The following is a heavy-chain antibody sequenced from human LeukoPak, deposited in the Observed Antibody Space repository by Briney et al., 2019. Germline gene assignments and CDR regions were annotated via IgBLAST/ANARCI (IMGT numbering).Heavy chain of an antibody. CDR3: AKGAGALYYYYMDV. D-gene: IGHD1-26*01. CDR1: GFTFDYYA. CDR2: ISWNSGSI. J-gene: IGHJ6*03. Sequence: GGSLRLSCAASGFTFDYYAMHWVRQVPGKGLEWVSGISWNSGSIGYVDSVKGRFTISRDNAKNSLYLQMNSLRPEDTVLYYCAKGAGALYYYYMDVWGKGTAVTISS. V-gene: IGHV3-9*01.